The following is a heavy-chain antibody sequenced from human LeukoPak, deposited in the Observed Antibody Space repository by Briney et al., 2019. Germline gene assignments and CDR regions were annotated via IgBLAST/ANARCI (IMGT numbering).Heavy chain of an antibody. D-gene: IGHD5-12*01. Sequence: ASVKVSCKVSGYTLTELSMHWVGQAAGKGLEWMGGFDPEDGETIYAQKFQGRVTMTEDTSTDTAYMELSSLRSEDTAVYYCATDPPRGLRQMAYWGQGTLVTVSS. CDR3: ATDPPRGLRQMAY. V-gene: IGHV1-24*01. J-gene: IGHJ4*02. CDR1: GYTLTELS. CDR2: FDPEDGET.